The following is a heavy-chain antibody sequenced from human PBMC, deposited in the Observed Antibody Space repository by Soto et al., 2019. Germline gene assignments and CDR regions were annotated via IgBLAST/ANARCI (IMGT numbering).Heavy chain of an antibody. D-gene: IGHD4-17*01. V-gene: IGHV4-30-4*01. Sequence: PSETLSLTCTVSGGSISRGDYYWSWIRQPPGNGQEWICYIYYSGSTYYNPSLKSRVTISVDTSKNQFSLKLSSVTAADTAVYYCAIGDYGDYCSMCGMDVWGQGTTVTVSS. CDR2: IYYSGST. CDR3: AIGDYGDYCSMCGMDV. CDR1: GGSISRGDYY. J-gene: IGHJ6*02.